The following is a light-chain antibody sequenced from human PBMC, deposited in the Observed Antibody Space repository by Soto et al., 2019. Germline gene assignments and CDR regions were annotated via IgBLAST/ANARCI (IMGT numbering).Light chain of an antibody. CDR2: EVS. J-gene: IGLJ1*01. CDR3: CSYAGSTTCYV. Sequence: QSALTQPASVSGSPGQSITISCTGTSSDVGGYNLVSWYQQHPGKAPILMIYEVSRRPSGFSDRFSGSKSGNTASLTISGLQAEYEADYYCCSYAGSTTCYVFGTGTKLTVL. CDR1: SSDVGGYNL. V-gene: IGLV2-23*02.